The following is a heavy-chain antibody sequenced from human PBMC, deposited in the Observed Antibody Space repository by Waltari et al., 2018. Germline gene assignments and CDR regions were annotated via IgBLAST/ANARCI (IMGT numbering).Heavy chain of an antibody. CDR1: GFTFSSYS. CDR3: ARSREGAWDY. J-gene: IGHJ4*02. Sequence: EVQLVESGGGLVQPGGSLRLSCAASGFTFSSYSMDWVRQAPGKGLGWVSYISSSSSTIYYADSVKGRFTISRDNAKNSLYLQMNSLRAEDTAVYYCARSREGAWDYWGQGTLVTVSS. V-gene: IGHV3-48*01. CDR2: ISSSSSTI.